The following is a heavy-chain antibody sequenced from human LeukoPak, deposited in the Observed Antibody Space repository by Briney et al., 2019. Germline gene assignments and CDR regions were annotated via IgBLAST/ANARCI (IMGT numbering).Heavy chain of an antibody. CDR3: ARDWGITIFEPRFDY. CDR1: GFTFSNFD. D-gene: IGHD3-3*01. CDR2: ISYDGRNK. Sequence: GGSLRLSCAASGFTFSNFDMHWVRQAPGKGLEWVALISYDGRNKYYADAVKGRSTISRDTSKNTLYLQMNSLRAEDTAVYYCARDWGITIFEPRFDYWGQGTLVTVSS. V-gene: IGHV3-30*03. J-gene: IGHJ4*02.